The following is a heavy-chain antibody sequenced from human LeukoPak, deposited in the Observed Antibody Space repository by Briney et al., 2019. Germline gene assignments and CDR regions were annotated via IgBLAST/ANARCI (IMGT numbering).Heavy chain of an antibody. V-gene: IGHV4-59*08. J-gene: IGHJ5*02. D-gene: IGHD5-12*01. CDR1: GGSISSYY. CDR3: ARHAESGYDRFDL. Sequence: SETLSLTCSVSGGSISSYYWSWIRQPPGKGLEWFGYIYYSGSTNYKSPLKSRVTMSGDTSKNQFSLELRSVTAADTAVYYCARHAESGYDRFDLWGQGTLVTVSS. CDR2: IYYSGST.